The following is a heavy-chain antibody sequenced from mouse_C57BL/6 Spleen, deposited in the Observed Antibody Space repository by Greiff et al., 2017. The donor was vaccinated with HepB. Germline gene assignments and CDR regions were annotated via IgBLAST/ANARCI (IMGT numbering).Heavy chain of an antibody. V-gene: IGHV2-5*01. J-gene: IGHJ4*01. CDR2: IWRGGST. CDR3: AKKAHGGSSYAMDY. D-gene: IGHD1-1*01. Sequence: QVQLQQSGPGLVQPSQSLSITCTVSGFSLTSYGVHWVRQSPGKGLEWLGVIWRGGSTDYNAAFMSRLSITKDNSKSQVFFKMNSLQADDTAIYYCAKKAHGGSSYAMDYWGQGTSVTVSS. CDR1: GFSLTSYG.